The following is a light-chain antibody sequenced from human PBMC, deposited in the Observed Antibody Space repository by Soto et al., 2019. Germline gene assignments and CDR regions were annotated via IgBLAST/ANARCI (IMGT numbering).Light chain of an antibody. J-gene: IGKJ5*01. CDR1: QSVGSS. CDR2: GAS. V-gene: IGKV3-11*01. Sequence: EIVLTQSPATLSLSPGERATLFCRASQSVGSSLAWYQQKLGQAPRLLIYGASDRATDIPGRFSGSGPGTDFTLIISSLEPEDFAVYYCQQYGSSPITFGQGTRLEIK. CDR3: QQYGSSPIT.